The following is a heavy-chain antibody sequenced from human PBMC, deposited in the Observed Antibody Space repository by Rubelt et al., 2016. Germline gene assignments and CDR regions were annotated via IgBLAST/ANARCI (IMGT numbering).Heavy chain of an antibody. D-gene: IGHD2-21*01. Sequence: EVQLVESGGDLVKPGESLRLSCSASGFFFTAAWMTWVRQAPGKGLEWVGRIKRKSDGGTTDYAAPVNGRFTISTDDSKNTRYLYMTSLKIEDTAVYFCTTGEVMEDRWGQGTLVTVSS. V-gene: IGHV3-15*01. CDR3: TTGEVMEDR. CDR2: IKRKSDGGTT. J-gene: IGHJ5*02. CDR1: GFFFTAAW.